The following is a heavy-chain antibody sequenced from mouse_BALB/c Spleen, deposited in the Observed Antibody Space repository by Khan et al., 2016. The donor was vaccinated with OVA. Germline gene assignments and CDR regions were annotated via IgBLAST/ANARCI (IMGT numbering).Heavy chain of an antibody. V-gene: IGHV3-1*02. Sequence: EVQLQESGPDLVKPSQSLSLTCTVTGYSFTSCYSWYLIRKLPRNLLEFVGVISYSGSTNYNPSLKSRISITRDKSKNTFYLQLNTVTTEDTAIYYCARTDRLKYWGQGTTVTVSS. D-gene: IGHD2-14*01. CDR2: ISYSGST. CDR1: GYSFTSCYS. J-gene: IGHJ2*01. CDR3: ARTDRLKY.